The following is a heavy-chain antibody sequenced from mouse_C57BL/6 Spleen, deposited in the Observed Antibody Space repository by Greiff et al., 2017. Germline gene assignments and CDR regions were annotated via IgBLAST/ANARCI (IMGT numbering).Heavy chain of an antibody. D-gene: IGHD1-1*01. Sequence: QVQLQQPGAELVRPGSSVKLSCKASGYTFTSYWMHWVKQRPIQGLDWIGNIDPSDSETHYNQKFKDKATLTVDKSSSTAYMQLSSLTSGDSAVYYGAREDYYGSRRGFAYWGQGTLVTVSA. CDR3: AREDYYGSRRGFAY. J-gene: IGHJ3*01. CDR2: IDPSDSET. V-gene: IGHV1-52*01. CDR1: GYTFTSYW.